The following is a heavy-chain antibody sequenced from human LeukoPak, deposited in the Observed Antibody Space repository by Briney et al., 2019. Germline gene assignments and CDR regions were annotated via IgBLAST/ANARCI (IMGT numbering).Heavy chain of an antibody. CDR3: ARGVDYYGV. CDR1: GGSFSGYS. J-gene: IGHJ4*02. V-gene: IGHV4-34*01. CDR2: INHSGGT. Sequence: TSETLSLTCAVYGGSFSGYSWNWIRQPPVKGLEWIGEINHSGGTNYNPSLKSRVTISVDTSKKQFSLKLSSVTAADTAVYYCARGVDYYGVWGQGTLVTVSS. D-gene: IGHD3-10*01.